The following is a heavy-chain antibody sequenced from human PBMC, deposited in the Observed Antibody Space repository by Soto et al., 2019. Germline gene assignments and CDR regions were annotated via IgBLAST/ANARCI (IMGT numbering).Heavy chain of an antibody. CDR3: ARDPPYCSGGSCYPPYFDY. J-gene: IGHJ4*02. V-gene: IGHV1-69*13. CDR1: GGTFSSYA. CDR2: IIPIFGTA. Sequence: GASVKVSCKASGGTFSSYAIIWVRQAPGQGLEWMGGIIPIFGTANYAQKFQGRVTITADESTSTAYMELSSLRSEDTAVYYCARDPPYCSGGSCYPPYFDYWGQGTLVTVSS. D-gene: IGHD2-15*01.